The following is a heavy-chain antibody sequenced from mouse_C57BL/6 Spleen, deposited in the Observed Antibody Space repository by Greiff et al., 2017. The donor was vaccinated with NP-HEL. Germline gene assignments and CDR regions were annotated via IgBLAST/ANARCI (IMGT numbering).Heavy chain of an antibody. CDR3: ARGTVVAHWYFDV. Sequence: QVQLQQPGAELVMPGASVKLSCKASGYTFTSYWMHWVKQRPGQGLEWIGEIDPSDSYTNYNQKLKGKSTLTVDKSSSTAYMQLSSLTSEDSAVYYCARGTVVAHWYFDVWGTGTTVTVSS. V-gene: IGHV1-69*01. D-gene: IGHD1-1*01. CDR1: GYTFTSYW. J-gene: IGHJ1*03. CDR2: IDPSDSYT.